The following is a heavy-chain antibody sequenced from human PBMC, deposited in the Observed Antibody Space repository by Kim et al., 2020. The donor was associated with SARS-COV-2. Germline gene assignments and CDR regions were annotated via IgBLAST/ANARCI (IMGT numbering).Heavy chain of an antibody. CDR2: GDTT. CDR3: ANPRQPDY. J-gene: IGHJ4*02. Sequence: GDTTPHADSVKGRFTVSRDNSKNTLYLQMSSLRAEDTAIYYCANPRQPDYWGQGTLVTVSS. V-gene: IGHV3-23*01. D-gene: IGHD6-13*01.